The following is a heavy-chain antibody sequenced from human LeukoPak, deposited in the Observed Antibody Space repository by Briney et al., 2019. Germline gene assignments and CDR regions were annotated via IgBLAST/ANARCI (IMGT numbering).Heavy chain of an antibody. CDR1: GFTFSASA. D-gene: IGHD3-3*01. V-gene: IGHV3-23*01. CDR3: ARDAYDDASES. Sequence: GGSLRLSCVASGFTFSASAMSWVRQAPGKGLEWVSGINHSGDSTYYADSVKGRFTISRDNAKNSLYLQMNGLRADDTAIYYCARDAYDDASESWGQGTLVTVSS. CDR2: INHSGDST. J-gene: IGHJ5*02.